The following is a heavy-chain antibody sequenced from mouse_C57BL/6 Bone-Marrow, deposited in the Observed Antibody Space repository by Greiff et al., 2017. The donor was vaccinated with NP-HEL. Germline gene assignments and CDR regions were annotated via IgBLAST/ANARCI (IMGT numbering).Heavy chain of an antibody. V-gene: IGHV1-78*01. Sequence: QVQLQQSDAELVKPGASVKISCKVSGYTFTDHTIHWMKQRPEQGLEWIGYIYPRDGSTKYNEKFKGKATLTADKSSSTAYMQLNSLTSEDSAVYFCARNPLYYGSLWYFDVWGTGTTVTVSS. J-gene: IGHJ1*03. CDR3: ARNPLYYGSLWYFDV. D-gene: IGHD1-1*01. CDR1: GYTFTDHT. CDR2: IYPRDGST.